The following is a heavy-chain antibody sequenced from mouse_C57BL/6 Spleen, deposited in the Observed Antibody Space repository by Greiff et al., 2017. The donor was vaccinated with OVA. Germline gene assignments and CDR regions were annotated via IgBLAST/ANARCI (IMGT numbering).Heavy chain of an antibody. CDR2: INPSSGYT. V-gene: IGHV1-4*01. CDR1: GYTFTSYT. J-gene: IGHJ2*01. Sequence: VQLQESGAELARPGASVKMSCKASGYTFTSYTMHWVKQRPGQGLEWIGYINPSSGYTKYNQKFKDKATLTADKSSSTAYMQLSSLTSEDSAVYYCARSDYYGSSYGYFDYWGQGTTLTVSS. D-gene: IGHD1-1*01. CDR3: ARSDYYGSSYGYFDY.